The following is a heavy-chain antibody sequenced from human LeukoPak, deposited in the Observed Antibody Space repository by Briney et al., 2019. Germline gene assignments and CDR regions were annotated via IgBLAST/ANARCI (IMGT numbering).Heavy chain of an antibody. J-gene: IGHJ3*02. V-gene: IGHV3-74*03. CDR3: TTVGAFDI. CDR1: GFTFSSYW. Sequence: GGSLRLSCAASGFTFSSYWMHWVRQAPGKGLVWVSGTNTDGSSTMYADSVKGRFTIARDNAKNTLYLQMNSLKTEDTAVYYCTTVGAFDIWGQGTMVTVSS. CDR2: TNTDGSST.